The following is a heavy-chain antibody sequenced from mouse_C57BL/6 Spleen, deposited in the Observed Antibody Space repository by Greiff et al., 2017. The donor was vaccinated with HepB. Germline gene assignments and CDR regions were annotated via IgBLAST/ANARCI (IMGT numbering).Heavy chain of an antibody. J-gene: IGHJ1*03. CDR1: GFTFSDYY. CDR3: ARVYYDYEDWYFDV. Sequence: EVMLVESAGGLVQPGSSMKLSCTASGFTFSDYYMAWVRQVPEKGLEWVANINYDGSSTYYLDSLKSRFIISRDNAKNILYLQMSSLKSEDTATYYCARVYYDYEDWYFDVWGTGTTVTVSS. D-gene: IGHD2-4*01. V-gene: IGHV5-16*01. CDR2: INYDGSST.